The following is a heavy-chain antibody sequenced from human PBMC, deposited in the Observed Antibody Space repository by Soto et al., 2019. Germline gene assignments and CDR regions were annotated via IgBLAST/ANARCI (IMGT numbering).Heavy chain of an antibody. CDR2: IGTAGDT. CDR1: GFTFSSYD. CDR3: AREISYGSGSSDAFDI. D-gene: IGHD3-10*01. Sequence: GSLRLSCAASGFTFSSYDMHWVRQATGKGLEWVSAIGTAGDTYYPGSVKGRFTISRENAKNSLYLQMNSLRAEDTAVYYCAREISYGSGSSDAFDIWGQGTMVTVSS. J-gene: IGHJ3*02. V-gene: IGHV3-13*01.